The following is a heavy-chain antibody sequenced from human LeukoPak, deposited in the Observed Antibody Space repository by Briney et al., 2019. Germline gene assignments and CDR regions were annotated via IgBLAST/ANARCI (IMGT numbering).Heavy chain of an antibody. CDR3: ARGYCSGGTCYLVENWFDP. CDR1: GYTFTVYY. CDR2: INPNSGDT. J-gene: IGHJ5*02. D-gene: IGHD2-15*01. V-gene: IGHV1-2*06. Sequence: EASVKVSCKASGYTFTVYYMYWVRQAPGQGLEWMGRINPNSGDTDYAQSFQGRVTMTRDTSISTAYMELTNLRSDDTAVYYCARGYCSGGTCYLVENWFDPWGQGTLVTVSS.